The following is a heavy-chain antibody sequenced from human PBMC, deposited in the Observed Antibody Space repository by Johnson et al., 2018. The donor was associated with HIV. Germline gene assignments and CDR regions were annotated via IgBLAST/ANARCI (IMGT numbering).Heavy chain of an antibody. D-gene: IGHD2-15*01. CDR3: ARDSVILVDGAFDI. CDR1: GFTFSSYG. CDR2: IYSGGST. J-gene: IGHJ3*02. Sequence: QVQLVESGGGVVQPGRSLRLSCAASGFTFSSYGMHWVRQAPGKGLEWVSVIYSGGSTYYADSVKGRFTISRDNSKNTLYLQMNSLRAEDTAVYYCARDSVILVDGAFDIWGQGTMVTVSS. V-gene: IGHV3-NL1*01.